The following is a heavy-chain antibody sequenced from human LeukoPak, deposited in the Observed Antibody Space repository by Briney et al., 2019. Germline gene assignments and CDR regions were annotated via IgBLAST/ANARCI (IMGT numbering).Heavy chain of an antibody. CDR1: GYTLTDNH. Sequence: ASVKVSCKASGYTLTDNHLYWVRQAPGQGLEWMGWIDPNSGVTNFAQNFQGRLTMTTDTSISTAYMELSRPTSDGTTVYYCARELGINAFDVWGQGTLVTVFS. V-gene: IGHV1-2*02. CDR3: ARELGINAFDV. CDR2: IDPNSGVT. D-gene: IGHD7-27*01. J-gene: IGHJ3*01.